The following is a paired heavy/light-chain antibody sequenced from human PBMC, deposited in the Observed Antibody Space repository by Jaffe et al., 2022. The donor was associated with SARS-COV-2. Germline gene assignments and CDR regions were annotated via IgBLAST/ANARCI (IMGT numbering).Light chain of an antibody. CDR2: GAS. CDR3: QHYNNWPYT. CDR1: QSVSSN. J-gene: IGKJ2*01. V-gene: IGKV3-15*01. Sequence: EIVMTQSPATLSVSPGERATLSCRASQSVSSNLAWYQQKPGQAPRLLIYGASTRATGIPARFSGSGSGTEFTLTISSLQSEDFAVYYCQHYNNWPYTFGQGTNLEIK.
Heavy chain of an antibody. CDR2: ISWNSGIM. Sequence: EVQLVESGGGLVQPGRSLRLSCAASGFPFDDSAMHWVRQVPGKGLEWVSSISWNSGIMGYADSVKGRFTISRDNRKNSLYLQMNSLRPEDTALYYCAKRSEGFDYWGQGTLVTVSS. CDR3: AKRSEGFDY. V-gene: IGHV3-9*01. J-gene: IGHJ4*02. CDR1: GFPFDDSA.